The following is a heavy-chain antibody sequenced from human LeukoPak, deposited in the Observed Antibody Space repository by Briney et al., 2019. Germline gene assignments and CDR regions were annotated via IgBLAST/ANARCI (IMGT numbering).Heavy chain of an antibody. V-gene: IGHV3-23*01. CDR1: GFTFSSYA. D-gene: IGHD5-12*01. CDR2: ISGSGGTT. Sequence: GGSLRLSCAASGFTFSSYAMSWVRQAPGKGLEWVSAISGSGGTTYYADSVKGRFTISRDNSKNTLYLQMNSLRAEDTAVYYCAKHQYIGASNADFNYWGQGTLVTVSS. CDR3: AKHQYIGASNADFNY. J-gene: IGHJ4*02.